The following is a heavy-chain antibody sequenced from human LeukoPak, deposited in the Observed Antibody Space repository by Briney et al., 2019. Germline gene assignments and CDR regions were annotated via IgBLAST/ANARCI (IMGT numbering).Heavy chain of an antibody. J-gene: IGHJ4*02. CDR2: INDGGST. CDR3: AREGRDGSRYYFDS. V-gene: IGHV4-34*01. CDR1: GGSFGHY. D-gene: IGHD3-10*01. Sequence: SETLSLTYAVYGGSFGHYWNWIRQSPGKGLEWIGEINDGGSTNYNPSLKSRVTMSVDTSKNQFSLKVRSVTAADTAVYYCAREGRDGSRYYFDSWGRGTPVTVSS.